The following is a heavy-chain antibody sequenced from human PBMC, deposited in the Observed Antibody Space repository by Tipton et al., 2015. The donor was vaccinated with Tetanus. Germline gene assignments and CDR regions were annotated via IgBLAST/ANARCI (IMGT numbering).Heavy chain of an antibody. CDR1: GGSISSNY. CDR2: IYTSGST. V-gene: IGHV4-4*07. D-gene: IGHD2-15*01. Sequence: LRLSCTVSGGSISSNYWSWIRQPAGKGLEWIGRIYTSGSTNYNPSLKSRVTMSLDTSKNQFSLNLTSVTAADTAFYYCARQSCSGGSCRFDPWGQGTLVTVSS. CDR3: ARQSCSGGSCRFDP. J-gene: IGHJ5*02.